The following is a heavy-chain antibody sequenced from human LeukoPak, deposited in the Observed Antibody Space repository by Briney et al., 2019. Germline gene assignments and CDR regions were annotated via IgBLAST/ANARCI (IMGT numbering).Heavy chain of an antibody. CDR2: INSGGTVT. V-gene: IGHV3-74*01. CDR3: AKDRQQLVSEYFQH. D-gene: IGHD6-13*01. Sequence: GGSLRLSCAASGFTFSDFWMHWVRQAPGKGLVWVSRINSGGTVTNYADSVKGRLTISRDNAKNTLYLQMNSLRAEDTAVYYCAKDRQQLVSEYFQHWGQGTLVTVSS. CDR1: GFTFSDFW. J-gene: IGHJ1*01.